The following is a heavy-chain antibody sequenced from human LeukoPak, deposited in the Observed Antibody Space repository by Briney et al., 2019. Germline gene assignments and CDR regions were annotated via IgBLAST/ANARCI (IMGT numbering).Heavy chain of an antibody. V-gene: IGHV3-73*01. CDR2: IGSTTNNYAT. CDR1: GFTFSGSA. CDR3: TRPTYYFGSGSLLKPADY. Sequence: GGSLRLSCAASGFTFSGSAMDWVRQASGKGLEWVGRIGSTTNNYATAYAASVKGRFTISRDDSENTAYLQMNSLKTEDTAVYYCTRPTYYFGSGSLLKPADYWGQGTLVTVSS. D-gene: IGHD3-10*01. J-gene: IGHJ4*02.